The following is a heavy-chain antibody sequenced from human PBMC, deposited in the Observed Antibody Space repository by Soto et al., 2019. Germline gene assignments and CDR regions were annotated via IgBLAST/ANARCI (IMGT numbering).Heavy chain of an antibody. V-gene: IGHV3-23*01. J-gene: IGHJ5*02. Sequence: GGSLRLSCAASGFIFENFGMSWVRQAPGKGLEWISSISGSGFKKYYADSVKGRFTISRDNSKSTVYLELNNLSAEDTAVYHCAKNQGVELVPLATVDWFDPWGQGSVVTVPQ. D-gene: IGHD1-26*01. CDR2: ISGSGFKK. CDR3: AKNQGVELVPLATVDWFDP. CDR1: GFIFENFG.